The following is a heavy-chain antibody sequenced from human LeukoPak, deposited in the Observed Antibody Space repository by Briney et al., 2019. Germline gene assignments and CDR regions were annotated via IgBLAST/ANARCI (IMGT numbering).Heavy chain of an antibody. Sequence: KPSETLSLTCTVSGGSISSYYWSWIRQPPGKGLEWIGYIYYSGSTNYNPSLKSRVTISVDTSKSQFSLKLSSVTAADTAVYYCARGQRYSSSSADYWGQGTLVTVSS. CDR1: GGSISSYY. CDR3: ARGQRYSSSSADY. V-gene: IGHV4-59*01. J-gene: IGHJ4*02. D-gene: IGHD6-6*01. CDR2: IYYSGST.